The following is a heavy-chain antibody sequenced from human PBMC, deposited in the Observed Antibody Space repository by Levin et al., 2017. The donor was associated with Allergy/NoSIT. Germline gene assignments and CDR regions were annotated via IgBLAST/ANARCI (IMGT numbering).Heavy chain of an antibody. CDR2: ISSSGSTI. Sequence: AGGSLRLSCAASGFTFRNYAMNWVRQAPGKGLEWVSYISSSGSTIYYADSVKGRLTISRDNAKNSLYLQMNSLRAEDTAVYYCARAPSGGYDILTGYYITNYYYAMDVWGQGTTVTVSS. CDR3: ARAPSGGYDILTGYYITNYYYAMDV. CDR1: GFTFRNYA. J-gene: IGHJ6*02. V-gene: IGHV3-48*03. D-gene: IGHD3-9*01.